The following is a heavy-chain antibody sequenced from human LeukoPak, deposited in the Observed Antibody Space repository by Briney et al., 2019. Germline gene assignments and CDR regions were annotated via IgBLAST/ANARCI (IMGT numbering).Heavy chain of an antibody. CDR2: ISYDGSNK. CDR3: ARAPTYSISNWFDP. J-gene: IGHJ5*02. CDR1: GFTFDDYA. D-gene: IGHD2-21*01. V-gene: IGHV3-30-3*01. Sequence: GGSLRLSCAASGFTFDDYAMHWVRQAPGKGLEWVAVISYDGSNKYYADSVKGRFTISRDKSKNTLYLQMNSLRAEDTAVYYCARAPTYSISNWFDPWGQGTLVTVSS.